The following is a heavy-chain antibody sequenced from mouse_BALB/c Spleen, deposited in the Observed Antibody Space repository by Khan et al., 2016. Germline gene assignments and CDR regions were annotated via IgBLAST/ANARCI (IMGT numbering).Heavy chain of an antibody. CDR3: AREPYAMDY. D-gene: IGHD6-1*01. Sequence: QIQLVQSGPELKKPGETVRISCKASGYTFTTAGMQWVQKMPGKGLKWIGWINTHSGVPHYAEDFKGRFAFSLDTSASTAYLQRSNLKNEDTATYFCAREPYAMDYWGQGTSVTVSS. CDR1: GYTFTTAG. J-gene: IGHJ4*01. V-gene: IGHV9-4*02. CDR2: INTHSGVP.